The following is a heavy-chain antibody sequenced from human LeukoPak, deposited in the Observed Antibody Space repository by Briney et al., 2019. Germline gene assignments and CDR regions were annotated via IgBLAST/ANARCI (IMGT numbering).Heavy chain of an antibody. CDR2: IYHSGST. D-gene: IGHD6-19*01. V-gene: IGHV4-38-2*02. CDR3: ARDQALGYGWPTVLAIDI. J-gene: IGHJ3*02. Sequence: SETLSLTCTVSGYSISSGYYWGWIRQPPGKGLEWIGSIYHSGSTNYNPSLKSRVTMSVDTSKNQFSLNVSSVTAADTAVYYCARDQALGYGWPTVLAIDIWGQGTMVTVSS. CDR1: GYSISSGYY.